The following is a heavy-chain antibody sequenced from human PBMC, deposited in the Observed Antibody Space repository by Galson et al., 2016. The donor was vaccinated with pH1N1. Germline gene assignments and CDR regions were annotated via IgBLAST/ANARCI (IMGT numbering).Heavy chain of an antibody. V-gene: IGHV3-23*01. Sequence: SLRLSCAASGFTFTSYAMHWVRQAPGKGLEWVSAISGSGRDTYYADSVKGRFTISRDNSKDTVYLQMNSLTVEDTAIYYCAKVPRRGFNAYGVDHWGQGTLVTVSS. J-gene: IGHJ4*02. CDR1: GFTFTSYA. D-gene: IGHD5-12*01. CDR2: ISGSGRDT. CDR3: AKVPRRGFNAYGVDH.